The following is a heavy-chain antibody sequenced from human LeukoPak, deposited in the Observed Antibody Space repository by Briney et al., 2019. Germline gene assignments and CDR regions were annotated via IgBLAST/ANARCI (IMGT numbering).Heavy chain of an antibody. J-gene: IGHJ3*02. CDR3: ARNGGIFGVVTNFDI. Sequence: PGGSLRLSCAASGFTFSSYEMNWVRQAPGKGLEWVSYISSSGSTIYYADSVKGRFTIPRDNAKNSLYLQMNSLRAEDTAVYYCARNGGIFGVVTNFDIWGQGTMVTVSS. CDR1: GFTFSSYE. CDR2: ISSSGSTI. V-gene: IGHV3-48*03. D-gene: IGHD3-3*01.